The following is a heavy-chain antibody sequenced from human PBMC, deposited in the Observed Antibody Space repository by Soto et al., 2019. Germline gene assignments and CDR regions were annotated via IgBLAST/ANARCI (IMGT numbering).Heavy chain of an antibody. Sequence: SDTLSLTCTVSGGSISSGGYYWSWIRQPPGKGLEWIGSIYYSGSTYYNPSLKSRVTISVDTSKNQFSLKLSSVTAADTAVYYCARVDGNGGLDSWGQGIQVTVSS. J-gene: IGHJ4*02. CDR3: ARVDGNGGLDS. CDR1: GGSISSGGYY. CDR2: IYYSGST. D-gene: IGHD2-15*01. V-gene: IGHV4-39*01.